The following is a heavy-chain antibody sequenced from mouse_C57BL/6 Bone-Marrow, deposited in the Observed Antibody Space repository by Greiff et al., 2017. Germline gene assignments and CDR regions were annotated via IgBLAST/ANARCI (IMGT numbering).Heavy chain of an antibody. J-gene: IGHJ2*01. D-gene: IGHD2-12*01. V-gene: IGHV1-81*01. CDR3: ARSGYSGYFDY. CDR2: IYPRSGNT. CDR1: GYTFTSYG. Sequence: VNLVESGAELARPGASVKLSCKASGYTFTSYGISWVKQRTGQGLEWIGEIYPRSGNTYYNEKFKGKATLTADKSSSTAYMELRSLTSEDSAVYFCARSGYSGYFDYWGQGTTLTVSS.